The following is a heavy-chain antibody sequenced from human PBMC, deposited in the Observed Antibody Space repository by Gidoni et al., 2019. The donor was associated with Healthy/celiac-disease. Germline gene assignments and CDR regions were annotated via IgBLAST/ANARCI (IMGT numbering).Heavy chain of an antibody. CDR3: ARPMVRGVITVLYGMDV. CDR2: INPNSVGT. Sequence: QVQLVQSGAEVKKPGASVKVSCKASGYPFTGYYMHWVRQAPGQGLEWMGWINPNSVGTNYAQKFQGRVTMTRDTSISTAYMELSRLRSDDTAVYYCARPMVRGVITVLYGMDVWGQGTTVTVSS. J-gene: IGHJ6*02. V-gene: IGHV1-2*02. D-gene: IGHD3-10*01. CDR1: GYPFTGYY.